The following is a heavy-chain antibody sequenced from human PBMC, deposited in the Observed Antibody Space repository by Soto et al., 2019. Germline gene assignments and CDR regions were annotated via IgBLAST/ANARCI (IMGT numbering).Heavy chain of an antibody. J-gene: IGHJ4*02. V-gene: IGHV3-30-3*01. Sequence: QVQLAESGGGVVQPGRSLRLSCAASGFIFSSYTMHWVRQAPGKGLEWVGVITYDGSNQYYADSVKGRFTISRDNSRNMLFLQMNSLRPDDTDVYYCARAPSGSYPEFDYWGQGTLVTVSS. D-gene: IGHD1-26*01. CDR3: ARAPSGSYPEFDY. CDR1: GFIFSSYT. CDR2: ITYDGSNQ.